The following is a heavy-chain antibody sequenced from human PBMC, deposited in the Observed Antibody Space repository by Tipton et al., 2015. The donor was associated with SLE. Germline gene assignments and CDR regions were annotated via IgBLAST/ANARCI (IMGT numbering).Heavy chain of an antibody. CDR1: GYSLSSGYY. CDR2: IYYSGST. CDR3: ARGAHTWGKYYFDY. V-gene: IGHV4-38-2*01. D-gene: IGHD7-27*01. Sequence: TLSLTCAVSGYSLSSGYYWGWIRPPPGKGLEWIGGIYYSGSTYYNPSLKSRVTISVDTSKNQFSLKLSSVTAADTAVYYCARGAHTWGKYYFDYWGQGILVTVSS. J-gene: IGHJ4*02.